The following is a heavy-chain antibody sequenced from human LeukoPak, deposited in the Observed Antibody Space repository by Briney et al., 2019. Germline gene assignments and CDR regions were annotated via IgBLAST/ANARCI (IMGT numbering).Heavy chain of an antibody. CDR1: GFTFSSYW. Sequence: GGSLRLSCAASGFTFSSYWMSWVRQAPGKGLEWVANIKQDGSEKYYVDSVKGRFTISRDNAKNSLYLQMNSLRAEDTAVYYWAGDSRGWYYFDYWGKGTLVTVSS. CDR3: AGDSRGWYYFDY. V-gene: IGHV3-7*03. D-gene: IGHD6-19*01. CDR2: IKQDGSEK. J-gene: IGHJ4*02.